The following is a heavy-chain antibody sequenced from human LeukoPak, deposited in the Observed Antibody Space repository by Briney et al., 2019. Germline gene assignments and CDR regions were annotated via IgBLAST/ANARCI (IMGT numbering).Heavy chain of an antibody. Sequence: SETLSLTCTVSGGSISTYYWSWIRQSPGKGLEWIGYIYYNRGTNYNPSLKSRVTMSVDPSKNHVSLKLSSVTAADTAVYFCARQPPDTASFDYWGQGTPVTVSS. CDR2: IYYNRGT. CDR3: ARQPPDTASFDY. V-gene: IGHV4-59*01. D-gene: IGHD3-22*01. CDR1: GGSISTYY. J-gene: IGHJ4*02.